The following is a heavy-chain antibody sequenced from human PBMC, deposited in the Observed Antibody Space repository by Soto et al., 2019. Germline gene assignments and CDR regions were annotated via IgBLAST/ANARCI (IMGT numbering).Heavy chain of an antibody. CDR3: ARDEYSSSSHFDY. CDR2: INPSGSA. V-gene: IGHV4-34*01. J-gene: IGHJ4*02. Sequence: SETLSLTCAVYGGSFSGNYWSWIRQPPGKGLEWIGEINPSGSARYNPSLKSRVTISADASKKQFSLKVYSVTAADTAVYYCARDEYSSSSHFDYWGQGTLVTVSS. CDR1: GGSFSGNY. D-gene: IGHD6-6*01.